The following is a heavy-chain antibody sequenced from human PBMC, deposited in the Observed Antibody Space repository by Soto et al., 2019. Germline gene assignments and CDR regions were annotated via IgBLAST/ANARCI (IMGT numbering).Heavy chain of an antibody. CDR3: ARGSGWLDY. D-gene: IGHD6-19*01. V-gene: IGHV4-59*08. CDR2: VFHTGNT. J-gene: IGHJ4*02. CDR1: GGSTTFNF. Sequence: QWQVQESGPGLVKPSEALSLTCTVSGGSTTFNFWSWIRQPPGKGLEWIGYVFHTGNTDYNPSLKSRVTISVDTSKNRLSLKLHSVTAADTAVYYCARGSGWLDYWGQGTLVTVSS.